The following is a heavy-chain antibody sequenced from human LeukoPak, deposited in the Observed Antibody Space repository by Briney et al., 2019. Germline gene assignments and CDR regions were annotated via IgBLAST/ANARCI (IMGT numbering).Heavy chain of an antibody. Sequence: GESLKISCKGSGYSFTSYWIGWVRQMPGKGLEWMGIIYPGGSDTTYSPSFQGQVTISADNSITTAYLQWSSLKASDTAMYYCGRGRLRGNPLDIWGQGTMVTVSS. V-gene: IGHV5-51*01. D-gene: IGHD3-10*01. CDR2: IYPGGSDT. J-gene: IGHJ3*02. CDR3: GRGRLRGNPLDI. CDR1: GYSFTSYW.